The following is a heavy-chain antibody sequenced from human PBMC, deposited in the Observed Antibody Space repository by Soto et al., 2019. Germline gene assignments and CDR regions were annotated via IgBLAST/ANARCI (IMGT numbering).Heavy chain of an antibody. Sequence: PSETLSLTCAVSGGSISSGGYSWSWIRQPPGKGLEWIGYIYHSGSTYYNPSLKSRVTISVDRSKNQFSLKLSSVTAADTAVYCCASRPLFGRRGQGSPVIVSS. CDR3: ASRPLFGR. CDR2: IYHSGST. V-gene: IGHV4-30-2*01. CDR1: GGSISSGGYS. D-gene: IGHD3-3*01. J-gene: IGHJ4*02.